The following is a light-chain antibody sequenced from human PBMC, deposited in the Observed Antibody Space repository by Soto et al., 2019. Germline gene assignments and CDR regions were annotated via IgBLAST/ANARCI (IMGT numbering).Light chain of an antibody. V-gene: IGKV1-5*01. Sequence: DIQMTQSPSTLSASVGDTVTITCRASKSISGYLAWYQQKPGKAPKLLSLESGVQSRFIGSGSGTGFTLTISSLQPDDSASYYCQQYHSYPWTFGQGTRVEIK. CDR1: KSISGY. CDR3: QQYHSYPWT. J-gene: IGKJ1*01.